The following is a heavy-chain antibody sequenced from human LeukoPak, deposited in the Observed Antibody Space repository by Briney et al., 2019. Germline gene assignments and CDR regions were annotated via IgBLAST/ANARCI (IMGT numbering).Heavy chain of an antibody. CDR3: VRGGGSIRHSYYYYVDV. CDR1: GFSFNDYG. CDR2: ITWNGGSA. J-gene: IGHJ6*03. Sequence: GGSLRLSCAASGFSFNDYGMSWVRQAPGQGPEWVSGITWNGGSADYAASVKGRFTISRDNARNSLYLQMNSLRDEDTALYYCVRGGGSIRHSYYYYVDVWGKGTSVTVSS. D-gene: IGHD2-15*01. V-gene: IGHV3-20*04.